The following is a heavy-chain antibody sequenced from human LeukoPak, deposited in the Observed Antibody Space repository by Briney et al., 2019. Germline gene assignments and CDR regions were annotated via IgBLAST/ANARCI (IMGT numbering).Heavy chain of an antibody. Sequence: GGSLRLSRAASGFSVKKLYMSWGPQGPGEGVEWGSVIYSGDRTYYADSVKGRFTISRDTSKNTVYLQMNSLRPEETAVYYCARDGEYSYGYGFDYWGQGTLVTVSS. CDR2: IYSGDRT. V-gene: IGHV3-66*01. D-gene: IGHD5-18*01. CDR3: ARDGEYSYGYGFDY. CDR1: GFSVKKLY. J-gene: IGHJ4*02.